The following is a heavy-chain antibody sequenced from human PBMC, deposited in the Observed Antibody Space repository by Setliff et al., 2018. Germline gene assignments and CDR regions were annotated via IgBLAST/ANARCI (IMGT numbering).Heavy chain of an antibody. Sequence: SETLSLTCNVSGDSTNDNHWTWIRQPPGKGLEWIGYVYTSGGTNYNPSLKSRVTISVDMSKNQFSLKLSSVISSLKAEDTAVYYCARASRFGTIVYRGYYYMDVWGKGTTVTVSS. V-gene: IGHV4-4*08. J-gene: IGHJ6*03. D-gene: IGHD3-10*01. CDR2: VYTSGGT. CDR3: ARASRFGTIVYRGYYYMDV. CDR1: GDSTNDNH.